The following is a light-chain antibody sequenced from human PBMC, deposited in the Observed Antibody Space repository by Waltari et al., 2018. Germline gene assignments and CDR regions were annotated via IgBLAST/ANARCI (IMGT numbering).Light chain of an antibody. Sequence: QPVLTQPPSVSGAPGQRVTISCTGTSSNIGAGYDVQWYQQLPGTAPKLFIYGDSNRPSGVPVRFSASKSGTSASLAINGLRAEDEAHYYCQSYDRSLSAWVFGGGTKLSVL. CDR1: SSNIGAGYD. CDR3: QSYDRSLSAWV. V-gene: IGLV1-40*01. CDR2: GDS. J-gene: IGLJ3*02.